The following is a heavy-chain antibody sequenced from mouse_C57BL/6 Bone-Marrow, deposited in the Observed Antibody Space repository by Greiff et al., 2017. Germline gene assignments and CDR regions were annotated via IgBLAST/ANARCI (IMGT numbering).Heavy chain of an antibody. Sequence: VQLQQPGAELVRPGTSVKLSCKASGYTFTSYWMHWVKQRPGQGLEWIGVIDPSDSYTNYNQKFKGKATLTVDTSSSTAYMQLSSLTSEDSAVYYWAGLNWAWFAYWGQGTLVTVSA. J-gene: IGHJ3*01. CDR2: IDPSDSYT. V-gene: IGHV1-59*01. D-gene: IGHD4-1*01. CDR1: GYTFTSYW. CDR3: AGLNWAWFAY.